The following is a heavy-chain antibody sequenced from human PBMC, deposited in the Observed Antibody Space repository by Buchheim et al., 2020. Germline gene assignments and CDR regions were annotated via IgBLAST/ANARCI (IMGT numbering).Heavy chain of an antibody. Sequence: QVQLVQSGAEVKKPGASVKVSCKASGYTFTGYYMHWVRQAPGQGLEWMGWINPNSGGTNYAQKFQGWVTMTRDTSISTVYMELSRLRSDDTAVYYCARAAHDRRTPYYYYYGMDVWGQGTT. CDR1: GYTFTGYY. J-gene: IGHJ6*02. D-gene: IGHD3-9*01. CDR2: INPNSGGT. CDR3: ARAAHDRRTPYYYYYGMDV. V-gene: IGHV1-2*04.